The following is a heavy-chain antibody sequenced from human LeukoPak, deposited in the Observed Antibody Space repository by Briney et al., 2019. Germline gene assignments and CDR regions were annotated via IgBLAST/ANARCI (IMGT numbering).Heavy chain of an antibody. CDR3: ARKRSFDL. Sequence: SETLSLTCTVSGGSIISYYWSWIRQPPGKRLEWIGCIYYSESATYNPSLKSRVTISLDTSKNQFFLKLSSVTAADTAVYYCARKRSFDLWGQGTLVTVSS. CDR1: GGSIISYY. D-gene: IGHD3-9*01. CDR2: IYYSESA. V-gene: IGHV4-59*01. J-gene: IGHJ4*02.